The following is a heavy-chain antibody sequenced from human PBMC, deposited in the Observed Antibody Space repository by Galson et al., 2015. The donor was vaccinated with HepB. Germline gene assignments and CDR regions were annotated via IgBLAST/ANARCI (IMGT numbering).Heavy chain of an antibody. CDR3: ARLWEKTYYDYIWGSYRPTRFDY. CDR1: GYTFTGYY. V-gene: IGHV1-2*06. D-gene: IGHD3-16*02. Sequence: VKVSCKASGYTFTGYYTHWVRQAPGQGLEWMGRINPNSGGTNYAQKFQGRVTMTRDTSISTAYMELSRLRSDDTAVYYCARLWEKTYYDYIWGSYRPTRFDYWGQGTLVTVSP. J-gene: IGHJ4*02. CDR2: INPNSGGT.